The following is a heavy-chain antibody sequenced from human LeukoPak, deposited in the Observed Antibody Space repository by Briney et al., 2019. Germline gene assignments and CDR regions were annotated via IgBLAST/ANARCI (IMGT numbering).Heavy chain of an antibody. CDR3: ARGTGGAAAADFDP. CDR1: GGSISSDGYY. Sequence: PSETLSLTCTVSGGSISSDGYYWSWIRQHPGKGLEWIGAIYYTGSTYYNPSLKSRATISVDTSKNHFSLKLTSVTAADTAVYYCARGTGGAAAADFDPWGQGTLATVPS. V-gene: IGHV4-31*03. CDR2: IYYTGST. D-gene: IGHD6-13*01. J-gene: IGHJ5*02.